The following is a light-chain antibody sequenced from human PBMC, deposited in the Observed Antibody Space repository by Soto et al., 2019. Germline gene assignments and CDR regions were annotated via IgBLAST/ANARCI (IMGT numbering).Light chain of an antibody. CDR1: SSDVGVYNY. CDR2: DVN. V-gene: IGLV2-11*01. Sequence: QSLLTQPRSVSGSPGQSVTISCTGTSSDVGVYNYVSWYQQSPGRAPQLMIYDVNKRPSGVPDRFSGSKSANTASLTISGLQADDEADYYCSSYAGSYSYVFGPGTKVTVL. J-gene: IGLJ1*01. CDR3: SSYAGSYSYV.